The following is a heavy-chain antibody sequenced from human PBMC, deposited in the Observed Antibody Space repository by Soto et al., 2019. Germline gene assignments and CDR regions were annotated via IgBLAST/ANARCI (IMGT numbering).Heavy chain of an antibody. CDR2: IKQDGSEK. CDR3: AREDYDFWSGSNWFDP. V-gene: IGHV3-7*01. Sequence: PGGSLRLSCAASGFTFSSYWMSWVRQAPGKGLEWVANIKQDGSEKYYVDSVKGRFTISRDNAKNSLYLQMNSLRAEDTAVYYCAREDYDFWSGSNWFDPWGQGTLVTVSS. D-gene: IGHD3-3*01. J-gene: IGHJ5*02. CDR1: GFTFSSYW.